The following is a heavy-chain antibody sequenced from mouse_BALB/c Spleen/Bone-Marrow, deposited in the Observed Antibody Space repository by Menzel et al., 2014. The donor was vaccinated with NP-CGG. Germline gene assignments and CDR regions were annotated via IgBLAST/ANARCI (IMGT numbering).Heavy chain of an antibody. CDR3: ARGDWAWFVY. Sequence: EVHGVESGGGLVQPGGSLKLSCAASGFDFSRYWMSWVRQAPGKGLEWIGEINPDSSTINYTPSLKDKFIISRDNAKNTLYLQMSKVRSADTALYYCARGDWAWFVYWGQGTLITISA. V-gene: IGHV4-1*02. J-gene: IGHJ3*01. CDR1: GFDFSRYW. CDR2: INPDSSTI. D-gene: IGHD4-1*01.